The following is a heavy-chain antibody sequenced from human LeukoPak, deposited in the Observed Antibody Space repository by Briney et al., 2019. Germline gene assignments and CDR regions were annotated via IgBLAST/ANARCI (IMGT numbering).Heavy chain of an antibody. CDR2: ISYDGSNK. CDR1: GFTFSSYG. Sequence: GRSLRLSCAASGFTFSSYGMHWVRKAPGKGLEWVAVISYDGSNKYYADSVKGRFTISRDNSKNTLYLQMNSLNTEDTAVYYCTTGRQDWGQGTLVTVSS. CDR3: TTGRQD. J-gene: IGHJ4*02. V-gene: IGHV3-30*03.